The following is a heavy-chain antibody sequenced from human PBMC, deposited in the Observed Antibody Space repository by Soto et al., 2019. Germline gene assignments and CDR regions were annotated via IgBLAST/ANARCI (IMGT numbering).Heavy chain of an antibody. CDR3: ARGGYSSGWRYYYYYGMDV. D-gene: IGHD6-19*01. J-gene: IGHJ6*02. CDR2: IKQDGSEK. CDR1: GFTFSGDW. V-gene: IGHV3-7*01. Sequence: GGSLRLSCAASGFTFSGDWMSWVRQAPGKGLRWVANIKQDGSEKYYVDSVKGRCTISREKAKNSLYLQMNSLRAGDTAVYYCARGGYSSGWRYYYYYGMDVWGQGTTVTVSS.